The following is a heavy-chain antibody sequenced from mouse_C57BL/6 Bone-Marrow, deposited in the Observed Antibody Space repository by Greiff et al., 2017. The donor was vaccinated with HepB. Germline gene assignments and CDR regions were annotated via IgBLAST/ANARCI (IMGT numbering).Heavy chain of an antibody. Sequence: VQLQQPGAELVKPGASVKLSCKASGYTFTSYWMQWVKQRPGQGLEWIGEIDPSDSYTNYNQKFKGKATLTVDTSSSTAYMQLSSLTSEDSAVYYCARWGDYGEGYWGQGTTLTVSS. CDR1: GYTFTSYW. V-gene: IGHV1-50*01. CDR3: ARWGDYGEGY. J-gene: IGHJ2*01. CDR2: IDPSDSYT. D-gene: IGHD2-4*01.